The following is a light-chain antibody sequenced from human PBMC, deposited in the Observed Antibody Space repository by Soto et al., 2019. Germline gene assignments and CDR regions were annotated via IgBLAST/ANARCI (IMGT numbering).Light chain of an antibody. CDR3: CSDAGSYTEL. V-gene: IGLV2-11*01. Sequence: QSALTQPRSVSGSPGQSVTISCTGTSSDVGAYNYVSWYQQHPGKAPKLMIYDVSKRPSGVPDRFSGSKSGNTASLTISGLQADDEADYYCCSDAGSYTELFGGGTKLTVL. CDR1: SSDVGAYNY. CDR2: DVS. J-gene: IGLJ2*01.